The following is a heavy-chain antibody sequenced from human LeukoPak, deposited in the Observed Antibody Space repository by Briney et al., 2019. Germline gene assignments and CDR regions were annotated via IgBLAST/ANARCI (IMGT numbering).Heavy chain of an antibody. D-gene: IGHD2-15*01. J-gene: IGHJ6*02. CDR3: ARYCSGGSYTSYYYCGMDV. CDR1: GFTFSSYS. Sequence: GGSLRLSCAASGFTFSSYSMNWVRQAPGKGLEWVSSISSSSSYIYYADSVKGRFTISRDNAKNSLYLQMNSLRAEDTAVYYCARYCSGGSYTSYYYCGMDVWGQGTTVTVSS. V-gene: IGHV3-21*01. CDR2: ISSSSSYI.